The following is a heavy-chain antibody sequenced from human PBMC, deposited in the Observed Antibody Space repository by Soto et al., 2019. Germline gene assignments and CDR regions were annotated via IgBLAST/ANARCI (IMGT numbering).Heavy chain of an antibody. CDR3: ARAANSGDYGTRDAFDI. V-gene: IGHV1-69*02. Sequence: QVQLVQSGAEVKKPGSSVKVSCKASGGTFSSYTISWVRQAPGQGLEWMGRIIPILGIANYAQKFQGRVTITADKSTSTAYMELSSLRSEDTAVYYCARAANSGDYGTRDAFDIWGQGTMVTVSS. J-gene: IGHJ3*02. D-gene: IGHD4-17*01. CDR2: IIPILGIA. CDR1: GGTFSSYT.